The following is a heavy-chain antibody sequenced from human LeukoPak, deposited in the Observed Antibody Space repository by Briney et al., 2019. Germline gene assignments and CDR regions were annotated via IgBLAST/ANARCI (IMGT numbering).Heavy chain of an antibody. J-gene: IGHJ4*02. CDR1: GGSISSGGYY. D-gene: IGHD2-2*01. CDR3: ARSGSPGVPAIDY. V-gene: IGHV4-31*03. CDR2: IYYSGST. Sequence: PSETLSLTCTVSGGSISSGGYYWSWIRQHPGKGLEWIGYIYYSGSTYYNPSLKSRVTISVDTSKNQFSLKLSSVTASDTAVYYCARSGSPGVPAIDYWGQGTLVTVSS.